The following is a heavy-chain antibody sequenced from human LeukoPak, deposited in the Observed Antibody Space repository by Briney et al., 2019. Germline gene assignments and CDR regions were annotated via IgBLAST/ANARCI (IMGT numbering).Heavy chain of an antibody. CDR3: ARHEGSLAVAGAGSIDY. J-gene: IGHJ4*02. V-gene: IGHV4-59*08. CDR1: GGSISSYY. CDR2: IYYSGST. D-gene: IGHD6-19*01. Sequence: PSETLSLTCTVSGGSISSYYWSWIRQPPGKGLEWIGYIYYSGSTNYNPSLKSRVTISVDTSKNQFSLKLSSVTAADTAVYYCARHEGSLAVAGAGSIDYWGQGTLVTVSS.